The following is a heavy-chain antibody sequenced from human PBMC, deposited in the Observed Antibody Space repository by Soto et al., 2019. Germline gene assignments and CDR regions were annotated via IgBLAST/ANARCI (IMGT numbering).Heavy chain of an antibody. Sequence: QVQLVESGGGVVQPGRSLRLSCAASGFTFSSYGMHWVRQAPGKGLEWVAVIWYDGSNKYYADSVKGRFTISRDNSKNTLYLQMNRLRAEDTAVYYCARASAAAGPYYGMDVWGRGTTVTVSS. CDR1: GFTFSSYG. V-gene: IGHV3-33*01. CDR3: ARASAAAGPYYGMDV. D-gene: IGHD6-13*01. CDR2: IWYDGSNK. J-gene: IGHJ6*02.